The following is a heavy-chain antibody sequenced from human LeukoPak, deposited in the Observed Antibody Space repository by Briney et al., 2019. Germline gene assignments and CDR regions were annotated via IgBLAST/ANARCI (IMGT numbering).Heavy chain of an antibody. CDR2: IYYSGST. J-gene: IGHJ3*02. Sequence: SETLSLTCTVSGGSISSYYWSWIRQPPGKGLEWIGYIYYSGSTNYNPSLKSRVTISVDTSKNQFSLKLSSVTAADTAVYYCARAREQWLVYGAFDIWGQGTMVTVSS. CDR3: ARAREQWLVYGAFDI. V-gene: IGHV4-59*01. D-gene: IGHD6-19*01. CDR1: GGSISSYY.